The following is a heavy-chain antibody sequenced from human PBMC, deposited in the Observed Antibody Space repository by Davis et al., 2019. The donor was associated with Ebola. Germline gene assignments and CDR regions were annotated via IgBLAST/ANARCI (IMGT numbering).Heavy chain of an antibody. CDR2: ISSSASYK. J-gene: IGHJ4*02. CDR1: GFSFSVYY. Sequence: GESLKISCAASGFSFSVYYMNWIRQAPGKGPEWVASISSSASYKNYADSVKGRFTISRDDAKKSLYLQMDSLRAEDTAVYYCVQQLGDYGGNALRYWGQGTLVTVSS. V-gene: IGHV3-11*06. CDR3: VQQLGDYGGNALRY. D-gene: IGHD4-23*01.